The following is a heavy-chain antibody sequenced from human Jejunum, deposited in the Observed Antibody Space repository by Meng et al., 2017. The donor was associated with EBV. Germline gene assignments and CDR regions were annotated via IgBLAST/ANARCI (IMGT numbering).Heavy chain of an antibody. J-gene: IGHJ4*02. CDR2: IYYSGSA. Sequence: QLLLQESGSGLVKPSETLSLTGAVSGGSISSGGYSWHWIRQPPGKGLQWIGYIYYSGSAFYNPSLKSRVTLSVDRSKNQFSLNLSSVTAADTAVYYCARGAYFDYWGQGTPVTVSS. V-gene: IGHV4-30-2*01. CDR1: GGSISSGGYS. CDR3: ARGAYFDY.